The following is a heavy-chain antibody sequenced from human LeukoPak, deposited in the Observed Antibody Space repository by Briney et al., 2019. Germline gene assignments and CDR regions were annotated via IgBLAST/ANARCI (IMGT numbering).Heavy chain of an antibody. V-gene: IGHV4-39*01. CDR1: GGSMGSSSYY. D-gene: IGHD6-19*01. Sequence: SETLSLTCTVSGGSMGSSSYYWGWIRQPPGKGLEWIGSIYYSGSTYYNPSLKSRVTISVDTSKNQFSLKLSSVTDADTAIYYCARLTSGWYVIYWGQGTLVTVSS. J-gene: IGHJ4*02. CDR2: IYYSGST. CDR3: ARLTSGWYVIY.